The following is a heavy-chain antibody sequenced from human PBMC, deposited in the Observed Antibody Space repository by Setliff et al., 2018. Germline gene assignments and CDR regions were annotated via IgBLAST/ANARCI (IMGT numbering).Heavy chain of an antibody. CDR1: GDSFSNYA. CDR2: LIPMFGTP. V-gene: IGHV1-69*05. D-gene: IGHD1-26*01. CDR3: AREGVHTRSSTDYHYYMDV. J-gene: IGHJ6*03. Sequence: GASVKVSCKASGDSFSNYAISWVRQAPGQGLEWMGGLIPMFGTPGYAQKFQDRVTIMTDESTSTAYMELSSLTSEDTAVYYCAREGVHTRSSTDYHYYMDVWGRGTTVTVSS.